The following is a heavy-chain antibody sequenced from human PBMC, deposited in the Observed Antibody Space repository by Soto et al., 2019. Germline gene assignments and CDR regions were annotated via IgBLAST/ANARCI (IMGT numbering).Heavy chain of an antibody. CDR2: LWYDGSNK. CDR1: GFTFSSYA. Sequence: QVQLVESGGGVVQPGRSLRLSCAVSGFTFSSYAMHWVRQAPCKGLEWVAVLWYDGSNKHYGDSVKGRFTISRDNSKNTLYLQMNSLTAEDTAVYYCAKDKSNSWTFDYWGQGTLVTVSS. J-gene: IGHJ4*02. D-gene: IGHD6-13*01. CDR3: AKDKSNSWTFDY. V-gene: IGHV3-30*18.